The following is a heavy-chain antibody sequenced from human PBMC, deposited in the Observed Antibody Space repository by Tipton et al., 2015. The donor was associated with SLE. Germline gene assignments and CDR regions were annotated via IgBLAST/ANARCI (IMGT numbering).Heavy chain of an antibody. Sequence: GSLRLSCAGSGFTFGNYGLHWVRQAPGKGLEWVALMWYDGSRKYYADSVKGRFTISRDNSKNTLYLQMNSLRAEDTAVYYCAKDRLEWLVQGYFHFWGQGTLVSVSS. CDR3: AKDRLEWLVQGYFHF. CDR1: GFTFGNYG. CDR2: MWYDGSRK. J-gene: IGHJ1*01. V-gene: IGHV3-30*02. D-gene: IGHD6-19*01.